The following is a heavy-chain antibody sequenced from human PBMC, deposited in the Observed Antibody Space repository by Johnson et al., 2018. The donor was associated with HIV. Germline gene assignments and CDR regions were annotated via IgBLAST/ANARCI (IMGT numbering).Heavy chain of an antibody. CDR2: IKSKSDGGTT. CDR1: GFTFSNAW. V-gene: IGHV3-15*01. Sequence: VQLVESGGDLVKPGGSLRLSCAASGFTFSNAWMNWVRQAPGKGLEWVGRIKSKSDGGTTDYAAPVKGRFTISRDDSKNTLYLQMNSLKTEDTAVYYCTTAGLRYFDWFTGAFDIWGQGTMVTVSS. CDR3: TTAGLRYFDWFTGAFDI. J-gene: IGHJ3*02. D-gene: IGHD3-9*01.